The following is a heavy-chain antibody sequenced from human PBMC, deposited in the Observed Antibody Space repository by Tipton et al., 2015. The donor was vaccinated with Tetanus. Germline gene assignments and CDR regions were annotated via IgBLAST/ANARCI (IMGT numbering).Heavy chain of an antibody. CDR1: GFTFSNYA. CDR3: ARREGYFYFDY. D-gene: IGHD2-15*01. Sequence: GSLRLSCVVSGFTFSNYAMVWVRQAPGKGLTWVSSISGSGGTTHYADSVRGRFTISRDNSKDTLFMHMTSLRAEDTAIYYCARREGYFYFDYWGQGNLVTVSS. J-gene: IGHJ4*02. CDR2: ISGSGGTT. V-gene: IGHV3-23*01.